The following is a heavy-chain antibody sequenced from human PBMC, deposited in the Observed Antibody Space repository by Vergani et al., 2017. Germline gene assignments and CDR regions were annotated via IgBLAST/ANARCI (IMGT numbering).Heavy chain of an antibody. CDR1: GFTFGYYA. CDR3: VRDQVTMLRGSDALDI. V-gene: IGHV3-49*03. J-gene: IGHJ3*02. D-gene: IGHD3-10*01. Sequence: EVQLVESGGDLVQPGRSLRLSCTASGFTFGYYAMDWFRQAPGQGLEWVGGIRSKAYGQATIYAASVKGRFTISRDDSKSIADLQINNLQTEDTAMYYCVRDQVTMLRGSDALDIWGQGTMVTVSS. CDR2: IRSKAYGQAT.